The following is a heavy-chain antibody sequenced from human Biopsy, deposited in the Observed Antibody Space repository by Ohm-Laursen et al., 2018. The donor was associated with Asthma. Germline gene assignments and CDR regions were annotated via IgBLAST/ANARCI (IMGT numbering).Heavy chain of an antibody. CDR2: VYYSGST. J-gene: IGHJ4*02. CDR3: ARGVDRVTGLLDHFDS. D-gene: IGHD2-21*02. Sequence: GTLSLTCTVSGGSINNSYWSWIRQPPGKGLESIGHVYYSGSTNYNPSLKSRVTISIDASKNQFSLKLTSVTAADTAVYYCARGVDRVTGLLDHFDSWGQGTLVTVSS. CDR1: GGSINNSY. V-gene: IGHV4-59*01.